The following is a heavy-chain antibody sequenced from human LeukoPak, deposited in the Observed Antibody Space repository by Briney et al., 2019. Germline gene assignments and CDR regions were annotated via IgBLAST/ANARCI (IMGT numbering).Heavy chain of an antibody. Sequence: GGSLRLSCAASGFTFSSYAMHWVRQAPGKGLEWVAVISYDGSNKYYADSVKGRFTISRDNSKNTLHLQMNSLRAEDTAVYYCAVLTYYYDSSFDYWGQGTLVTVSS. V-gene: IGHV3-30*04. J-gene: IGHJ4*02. CDR3: AVLTYYYDSSFDY. CDR1: GFTFSSYA. CDR2: ISYDGSNK. D-gene: IGHD3-22*01.